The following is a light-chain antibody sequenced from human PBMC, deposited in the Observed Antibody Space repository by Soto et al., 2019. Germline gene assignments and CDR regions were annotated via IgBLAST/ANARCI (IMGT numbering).Light chain of an antibody. V-gene: IGKV3-20*01. CDR2: GAS. Sequence: ESVLTQSPGTLSLSPGERATLSCRASQSVSRNLACSQQKPGQAPRLLIYGASTRATGIPARFSGSGSGTDFTLTISRLEPEDFAVYYCHQYGKSPWTFGQGTKVDIK. CDR3: HQYGKSPWT. CDR1: QSVSRN. J-gene: IGKJ1*01.